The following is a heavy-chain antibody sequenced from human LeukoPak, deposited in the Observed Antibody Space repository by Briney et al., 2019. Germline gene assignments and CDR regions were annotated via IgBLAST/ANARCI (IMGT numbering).Heavy chain of an antibody. J-gene: IGHJ4*02. CDR2: IKSKRDGGTA. V-gene: IGHV3-15*01. D-gene: IGHD1-26*01. CDR3: TTDLGSRSLFDY. Sequence: PGESLRLSCAASGFTFSYAWMSWVRQTPGKGLEWVGRIKSKRDGGTADSAAPVKGRFTISRHDLKNTVYLQMNSLKAEDTAVYCCTTDLGSRSLFDYWGQGILVTVSS. CDR1: GFTFSYAW.